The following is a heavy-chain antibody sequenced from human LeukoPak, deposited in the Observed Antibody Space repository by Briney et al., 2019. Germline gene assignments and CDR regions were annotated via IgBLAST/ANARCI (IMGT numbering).Heavy chain of an antibody. V-gene: IGHV1-69-2*01. CDR3: ANSGSRDDRSFGVY. CDR2: VDPEDGET. CDR1: GYTFTDYY. D-gene: IGHD3-22*01. J-gene: IGHJ4*02. Sequence: ASVKVSCKVSGYTFTDYYMHWVQQAPGKGLEWMGLVDPEDGETIYAEKFQGRVTITADTSTDTAYMELSSLRSEDTAVYYCANSGSRDDRSFGVYWGQGTLVTVSP.